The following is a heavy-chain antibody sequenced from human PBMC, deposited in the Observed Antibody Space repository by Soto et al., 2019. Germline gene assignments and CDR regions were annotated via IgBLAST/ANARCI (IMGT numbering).Heavy chain of an antibody. Sequence: QVKLEQSGAEVKKPGSSVKVSCKASGGTFRNSAISWVRQAPGQGLEWMGGIMPIFRTPDYAQKFQGRVNITADESTSTAYMELSGLRSDDTAVYFCARDNDRPQLGGNYYYILDVWGHGTTVTVSS. CDR2: IMPIFRTP. J-gene: IGHJ6*02. CDR1: GGTFRNSA. CDR3: ARDNDRPQLGGNYYYILDV. V-gene: IGHV1-69*12. D-gene: IGHD1-1*01.